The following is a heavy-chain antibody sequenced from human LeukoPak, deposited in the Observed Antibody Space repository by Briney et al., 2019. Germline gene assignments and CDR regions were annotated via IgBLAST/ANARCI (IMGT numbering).Heavy chain of an antibody. Sequence: KAGGTLRLSCTASGFTCGDYAMSWFRQAPGKGLEWVGFIRSKAYGGTTEYAASVKGRFTISRDDSKSIAYLQMNSLKTEDTAVYYCTRPPRAVGAPGAFDIWGQGTMVTVSS. D-gene: IGHD1-26*01. CDR3: TRPPRAVGAPGAFDI. CDR2: IRSKAYGGTT. V-gene: IGHV3-49*05. CDR1: GFTCGDYA. J-gene: IGHJ3*02.